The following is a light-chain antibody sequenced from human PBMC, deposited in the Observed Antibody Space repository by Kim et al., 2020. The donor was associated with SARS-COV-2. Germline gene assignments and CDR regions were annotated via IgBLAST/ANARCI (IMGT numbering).Light chain of an antibody. CDR1: QSVGSS. CDR3: QQYNSYPEN. Sequence: DIQMTQSPSTLSASTGDRVTITCRASQSVGSSLAWYQQRPGKAPKLLIYKASNLETGVPSRFSGSGSAIQFTLTISSLQPDDSATYYCQQYNSYPENFGQGTKLEI. V-gene: IGKV1-5*03. CDR2: KAS. J-gene: IGKJ2*01.